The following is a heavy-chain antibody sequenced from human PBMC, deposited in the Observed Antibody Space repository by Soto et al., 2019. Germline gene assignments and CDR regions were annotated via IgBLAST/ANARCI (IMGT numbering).Heavy chain of an antibody. CDR3: ARHYFYVPPHWFDP. J-gene: IGHJ5*02. CDR1: GGSISSSSYY. V-gene: IGHV4-39*01. CDR2: IYYSGST. D-gene: IGHD3-16*01. Sequence: PSETLSLTCTVSGGSISSSSYYWGWIRQPPGKGLEWIGSIYYSGSTYYNPSLKSRVTISVDTSKNQFSLKLSSVTAADTAVYYCARHYFYVPPHWFDPWGQGTLVTV.